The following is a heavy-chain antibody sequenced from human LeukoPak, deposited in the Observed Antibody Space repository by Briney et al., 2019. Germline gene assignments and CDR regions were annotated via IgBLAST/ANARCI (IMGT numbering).Heavy chain of an antibody. Sequence: SETLSLTCTVSGGSISSHYWSWIRQPPRQGLEWIGYIYYSGSTNYNPSLKSRVTISVDTSKTQFSLKLSSVTAADTAVYYCARGGDGYNYPLDYWGQGTLVTVSS. J-gene: IGHJ4*02. CDR2: IYYSGST. D-gene: IGHD5-24*01. CDR1: GGSISSHY. V-gene: IGHV4-59*11. CDR3: ARGGDGYNYPLDY.